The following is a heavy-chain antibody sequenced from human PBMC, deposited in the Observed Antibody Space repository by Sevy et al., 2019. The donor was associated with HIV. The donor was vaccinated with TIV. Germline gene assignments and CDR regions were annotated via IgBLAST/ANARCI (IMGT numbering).Heavy chain of an antibody. CDR2: IWSDGAYQ. Sequence: GGSLRLSCAATGFTFSNYAMHWVRQAPGKGLEWVAIIWSDGAYQYHGDSVKGRFTISRDNTKNTLYLQMNSLRAEDTAVYYCARRPTDQSGSYWFDPWGQGTLVTVSS. CDR3: ARRPTDQSGSYWFDP. D-gene: IGHD1-26*01. V-gene: IGHV3-33*01. J-gene: IGHJ5*02. CDR1: GFTFSNYA.